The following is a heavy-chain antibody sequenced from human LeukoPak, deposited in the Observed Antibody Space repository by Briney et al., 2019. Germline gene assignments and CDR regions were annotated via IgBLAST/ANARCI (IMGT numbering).Heavy chain of an antibody. CDR3: AKGIRRGYDSTNGYFQH. CDR1: GFTFSNFA. V-gene: IGHV3-23*01. Sequence: GGSLRLSCVASGFTFSNFAMSWVRQTLGKGLEWVSGISGSGGSTYYADSVKGRFNISRDNSKNTLYPQMNSLRAEDTAVYYCAKGIRRGYDSTNGYFQHWGQGTLVTVSS. CDR2: ISGSGGST. J-gene: IGHJ1*01. D-gene: IGHD3-22*01.